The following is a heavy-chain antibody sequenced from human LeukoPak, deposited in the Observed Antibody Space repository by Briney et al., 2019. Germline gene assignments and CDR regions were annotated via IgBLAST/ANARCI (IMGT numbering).Heavy chain of an antibody. CDR1: GGTFSSYA. J-gene: IGHJ3*02. Sequence: GASVKVSCKASGGTFSSYAISWVRQAPGQGLEWMGGIIPIFGTANYAQKFQGRVTITADESTSTAYMELNSLRAEDTAVYYCARGSRFGVVERDAFDIWGLGTMVTVSS. CDR2: IIPIFGTA. V-gene: IGHV1-69*13. D-gene: IGHD3-3*01. CDR3: ARGSRFGVVERDAFDI.